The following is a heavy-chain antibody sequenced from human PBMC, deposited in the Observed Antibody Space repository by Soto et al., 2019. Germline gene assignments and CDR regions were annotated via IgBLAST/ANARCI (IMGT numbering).Heavy chain of an antibody. J-gene: IGHJ6*02. D-gene: IGHD3-22*01. CDR3: ARGGYYDSSYGMDV. CDR2: IYYSGST. CDR1: GGSISSYY. Sequence: LSLTCTVSGGSISSYYWSWIRQPPGKGLEWIGYIYYSGSTNYNPSLKSRVTISVDTSKNQFSLKLSSVTAADTAVYYCARGGYYDSSYGMDVWGQGTTVTVSS. V-gene: IGHV4-59*01.